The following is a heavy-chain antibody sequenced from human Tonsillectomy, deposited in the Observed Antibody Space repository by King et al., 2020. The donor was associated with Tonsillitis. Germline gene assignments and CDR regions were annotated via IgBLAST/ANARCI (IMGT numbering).Heavy chain of an antibody. J-gene: IGHJ4*02. CDR3: AKDDRQHFDY. CDR1: GFTFSSYG. D-gene: IGHD1-1*01. CDR2: ISYDGSNK. V-gene: IGHV3-30*18. Sequence: QLVQSGGGVVQPGRSLRLSCAASGFTFSSYGMHWVRQAPGKGLEWVAVISYDGSNKYYGDSVKGRFTISRDNSKNTLYLQMNSLRAEDTAVYYCAKDDRQHFDYWGQGTLVTVSS.